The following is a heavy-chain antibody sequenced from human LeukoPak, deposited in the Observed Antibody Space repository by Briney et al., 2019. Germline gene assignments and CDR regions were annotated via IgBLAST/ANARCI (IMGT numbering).Heavy chain of an antibody. V-gene: IGHV3-7*01. D-gene: IGHD3-3*01. J-gene: IGHJ6*02. CDR2: IKQDGSEK. Sequence: PGGSLRLSCAASGFTFSSYWMSWVRQAPGKGLEWVANIKQDGSEKYYVDSVKGRFTISRDNAKNSLYLQMNSLRAEDTAVYYCARVVRTFGVVYRGGMDVWGQGTTVTVSS. CDR1: GFTFSSYW. CDR3: ARVVRTFGVVYRGGMDV.